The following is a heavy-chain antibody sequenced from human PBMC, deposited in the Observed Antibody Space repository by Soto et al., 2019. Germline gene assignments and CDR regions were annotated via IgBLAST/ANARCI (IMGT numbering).Heavy chain of an antibody. D-gene: IGHD3-22*01. Sequence: QVELVQSGAEVKKPGSSVKVSCQASEDTFRNYAISWVRQAPGQGLEWMGGIIPIFGTANYAQKFQGRVTITADTSANTVYLELSSLRSEDTAVYYWAITKYESSAYYYWYLGLWGRGTLVTVSS. V-gene: IGHV1-69*06. CDR3: AITKYESSAYYYWYLGL. CDR2: IIPIFGTA. J-gene: IGHJ2*01. CDR1: EDTFRNYA.